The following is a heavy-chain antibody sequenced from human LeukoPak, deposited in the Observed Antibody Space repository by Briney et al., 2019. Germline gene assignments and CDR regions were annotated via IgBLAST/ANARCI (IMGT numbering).Heavy chain of an antibody. CDR1: GFTFSSYA. CDR2: ISSNGGST. V-gene: IGHV3-64*01. J-gene: IGHJ4*02. Sequence: PGGSLRLSCAASGFTFSSYAMHWVRQAPGQGLEYVSAISSNGGSTYYANSVKGRFTISRDNSKNTLYLQMGSLRAEDMAVYYCAKLSRSSGSYNYWGQGTLVTVSS. D-gene: IGHD1-26*01. CDR3: AKLSRSSGSYNY.